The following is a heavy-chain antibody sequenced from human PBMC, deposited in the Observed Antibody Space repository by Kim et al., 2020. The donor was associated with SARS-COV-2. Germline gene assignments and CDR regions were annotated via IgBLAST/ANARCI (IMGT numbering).Heavy chain of an antibody. CDR2: IYYSGST. D-gene: IGHD3-10*01. V-gene: IGHV4-39*01. CDR3: ARHLYAQYYGFDP. Sequence: SETLSLTCTVSGGSISSSSYYWGWIRQPPGKGLEWIGSIYYSGSTYYNPSLKSRVTISVDTSKNQFSLKLSSVTAADTAVYYCARHLYAQYYGFDPWGQGTLVTVSS. J-gene: IGHJ5*02. CDR1: GGSISSSSYY.